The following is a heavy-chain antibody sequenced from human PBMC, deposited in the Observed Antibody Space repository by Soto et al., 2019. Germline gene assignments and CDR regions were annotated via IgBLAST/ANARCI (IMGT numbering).Heavy chain of an antibody. Sequence: QVQLVESGGGVVQPGRSLRLSCAASGFTFSSYGMHWVRQAPGKGLEWVAVISYDGSNKYYADSVKGRFTISRDNSKNPWYLQMNSLRAEDRAVYYCAKERKIWWRCYSDLWGRGTLVTVSS. V-gene: IGHV3-30*18. D-gene: IGHD2-8*02. CDR3: AKERKIWWRCYSDL. J-gene: IGHJ2*01. CDR1: GFTFSSYG. CDR2: ISYDGSNK.